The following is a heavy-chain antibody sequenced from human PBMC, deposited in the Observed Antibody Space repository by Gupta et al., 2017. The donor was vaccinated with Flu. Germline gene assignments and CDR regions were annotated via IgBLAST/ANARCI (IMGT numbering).Heavy chain of an antibody. V-gene: IGHV3-21*01. CDR2: ISSSSSYI. CDR1: GFTFSSYS. D-gene: IGHD6-19*01. Sequence: EVQLVESGGGLVKPGGSLRLSCAASGFTFSSYSMNWVRQAPGKGLEWVSSISSSSSYIYYADSVKGRFTISRDNAKNSLYLQMNSLRAEDTAVYYCARDWGIAVAGYYYYYGMDVWGQGTTVTVSS. CDR3: ARDWGIAVAGYYYYYGMDV. J-gene: IGHJ6*02.